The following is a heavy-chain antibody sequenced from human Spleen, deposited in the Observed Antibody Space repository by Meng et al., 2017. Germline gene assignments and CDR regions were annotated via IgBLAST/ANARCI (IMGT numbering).Heavy chain of an antibody. CDR1: GFTFSSYG. CDR3: ARDADGSGSYYYFDY. J-gene: IGHJ4*02. D-gene: IGHD3-10*01. Sequence: GGSLRLSCAASGFTFSSYGMHWVRQAPGKGLEWVAVIWYDGSNKYYADSVKGRFTISRDNSKNTLYLQMNSLRAEDTAVYYCARDADGSGSYYYFDYWGQGTLVTVSS. CDR2: IWYDGSNK. V-gene: IGHV3-33*01.